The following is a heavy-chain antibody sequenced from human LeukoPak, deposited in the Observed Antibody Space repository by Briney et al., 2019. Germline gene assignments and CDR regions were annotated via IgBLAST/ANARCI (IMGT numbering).Heavy chain of an antibody. D-gene: IGHD1-14*01. CDR3: ARAVDVAES. CDR2: IKEDESAK. Sequence: GGSLRLSCVASGFIFTDHWMSWVRQAPGKGLDWVANIKEDESAKFYADSVRGRFTISRDNAKNSVYLEMNNLRVEDTAVYYCARAVDVAESWGRGTLVTVSS. CDR1: GFIFTDHW. J-gene: IGHJ5*02. V-gene: IGHV3-7*01.